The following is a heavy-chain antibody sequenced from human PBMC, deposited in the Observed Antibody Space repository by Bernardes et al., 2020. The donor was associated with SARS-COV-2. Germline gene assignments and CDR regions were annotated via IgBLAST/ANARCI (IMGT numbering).Heavy chain of an antibody. J-gene: IGHJ4*02. CDR1: GFIFSDCG. D-gene: IGHD3-22*01. V-gene: IGHV3-30*18. CDR2: ITYDEDGNQK. Sequence: GGSLRLSCEASGFIFSDCGMHWVRQVPGKGLEWLAVITYDEDGNQKYYADSVKGRFTISRDTSTNTVNLHKSSLSPEDTAVYFCVKEQSTGYYRVADHWGQGTLVTVSS. CDR3: VKEQSTGYYRVADH.